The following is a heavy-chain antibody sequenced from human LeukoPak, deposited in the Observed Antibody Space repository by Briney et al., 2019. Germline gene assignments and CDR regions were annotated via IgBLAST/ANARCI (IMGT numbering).Heavy chain of an antibody. CDR2: IIPIFGTA. D-gene: IGHD1-1*01. J-gene: IGHJ4*02. CDR3: ARGVMSTTGTPPLDY. CDR1: GGTFSSYA. Sequence: SVKVSCKASGGTFSSYAISWVRQAPGQGLEWMGGIIPIFGTANYAQKFQGRVTITADESTRTAYMELSSLRSEDTAVYYCARGVMSTTGTPPLDYWGQGTLVTVSS. V-gene: IGHV1-69*01.